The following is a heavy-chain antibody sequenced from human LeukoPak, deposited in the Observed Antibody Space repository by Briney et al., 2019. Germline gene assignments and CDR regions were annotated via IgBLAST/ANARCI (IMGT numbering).Heavy chain of an antibody. D-gene: IGHD3-9*01. CDR1: GFTFGSNW. V-gene: IGHV3-7*01. CDR2: INQDGSVR. J-gene: IGHJ4*02. Sequence: PGGSLRLSCAASGFTFGSNWMSWVRQAPGKGLKWVAHINQDGSVRYYVDSVKGRFTISRDNTKNSLYLQMNNLRVDDTAIYYCARDPSTASAWFYFDLWGQGTLVTVSS. CDR3: ARDPSTASAWFYFDL.